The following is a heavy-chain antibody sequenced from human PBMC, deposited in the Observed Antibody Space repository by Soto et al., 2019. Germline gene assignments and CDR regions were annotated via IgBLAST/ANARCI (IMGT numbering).Heavy chain of an antibody. Sequence: EGSLGLSCAASGITFSSYGMHWVRQAPGKGLEWVAVISYDGINKYYADSVKGRFTVSRDNSKNTLYLQMNSLRDEDTALYYCPRDFSRGGSGYYPFDYWGQGTLATVSS. CDR3: PRDFSRGGSGYYPFDY. J-gene: IGHJ4*02. CDR1: GITFSSYG. CDR2: ISYDGINK. D-gene: IGHD3-22*01. V-gene: IGHV3-30*03.